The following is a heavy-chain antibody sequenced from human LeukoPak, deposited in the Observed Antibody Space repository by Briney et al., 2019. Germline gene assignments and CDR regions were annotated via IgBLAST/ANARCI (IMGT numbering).Heavy chain of an antibody. CDR1: GYTFTGYY. J-gene: IGHJ3*02. V-gene: IGHV1-2*02. D-gene: IGHD1-26*01. CDR3: ARWDAWSYSRAFDI. Sequence: ASVKVSCKASGYTFTGYYMNWVRQAPGQGLEWMGWINPNSGGTNYAQKFQGRVTMTRDTSISTAYMELSRLRSDDTAVYYCARWDAWSYSRAFDIWGQGTMVTVSS. CDR2: INPNSGGT.